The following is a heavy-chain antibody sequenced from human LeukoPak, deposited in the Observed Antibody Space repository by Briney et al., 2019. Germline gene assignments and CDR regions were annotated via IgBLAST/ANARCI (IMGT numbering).Heavy chain of an antibody. D-gene: IGHD3-22*01. Sequence: SETLSLTCIVSGYSINSGYHWGWIRQPPGKGLEWIGSIYHSRSTYYNPSLKSRVTISIDTSKNQFSLKLSSVTAADTAVYYCARHYLYDTSGVGTYYFDYWGQGTLVTVSS. V-gene: IGHV4-38-2*02. CDR2: IYHSRST. CDR1: GYSINSGYH. CDR3: ARHYLYDTSGVGTYYFDY. J-gene: IGHJ4*02.